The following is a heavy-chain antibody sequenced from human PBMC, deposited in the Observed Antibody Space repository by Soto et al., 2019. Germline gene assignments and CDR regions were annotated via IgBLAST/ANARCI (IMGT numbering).Heavy chain of an antibody. D-gene: IGHD3-3*01. CDR3: ARGGVTIFGVVNYYGMDV. CDR2: ISSSGSTI. V-gene: IGHV3-48*03. J-gene: IGHJ6*02. Sequence: PGGSLRLSCAVSGITFTSYAMSWVRQAPGKGLEWVSYISSSGSTIYYADSVKGRCTISRDNAKNSLYLQMNSLRAEDTAVYYCARGGVTIFGVVNYYGMDVWGQGTTDTVSS. CDR1: GITFTSYA.